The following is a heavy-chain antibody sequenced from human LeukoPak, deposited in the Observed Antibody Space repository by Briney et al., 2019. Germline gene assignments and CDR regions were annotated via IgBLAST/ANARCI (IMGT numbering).Heavy chain of an antibody. CDR3: ARDRTHSSGWFGYYMDV. V-gene: IGHV3-53*01. CDR2: IYSGGST. D-gene: IGHD6-19*01. J-gene: IGHJ6*03. CDR1: GFTFSSYA. Sequence: GGSLRLSCAASGFTFSSYAMSWVRQAPGKGLEWVSVIYSGGSTYYADSVKGRFTISRDNSKNTLYLQMNSLRAEDTAVYYCARDRTHSSGWFGYYMDVWGKGTTVTVSS.